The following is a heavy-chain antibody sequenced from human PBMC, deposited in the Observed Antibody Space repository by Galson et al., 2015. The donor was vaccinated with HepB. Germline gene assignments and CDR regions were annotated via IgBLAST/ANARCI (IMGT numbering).Heavy chain of an antibody. CDR2: IYHSGST. Sequence: ETLSLTCTVSGYSISSGYYWGWIRQPPGKGLEWVGSIYHSGSTYYNPSLKSRVTISVDTSKNQFSLKLSSVTAADTAVYYCARDIPDSVVVVVAATPPRPQGGAFDIWGQGTMVTVSS. D-gene: IGHD2-15*01. CDR3: ARDIPDSVVVVVAATPPRPQGGAFDI. CDR1: GYSISSGYY. V-gene: IGHV4-38-2*02. J-gene: IGHJ3*02.